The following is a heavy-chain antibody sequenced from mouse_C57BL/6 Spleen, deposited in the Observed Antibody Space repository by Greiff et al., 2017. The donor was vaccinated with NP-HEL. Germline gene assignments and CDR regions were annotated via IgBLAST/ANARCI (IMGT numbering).Heavy chain of an antibody. V-gene: IGHV5-4*01. CDR1: GFTFSSYA. Sequence: EVKLMESGGGLVKPGGSLKLSCAASGFTFSSYAMSWVRQTPEKRLEWVATISDGGSYTYYPDNVKGRFTISRDNAKNNLYLQMSHLKSENTAMYYCARDPFDYWGKGTTLTVSS. J-gene: IGHJ2*01. CDR2: ISDGGSYT. CDR3: ARDPFDY.